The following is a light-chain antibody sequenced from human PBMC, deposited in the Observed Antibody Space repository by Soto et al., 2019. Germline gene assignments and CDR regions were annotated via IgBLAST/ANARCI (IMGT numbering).Light chain of an antibody. J-gene: IGKJ4*01. CDR2: TAS. CDR1: QNVGHN. V-gene: IGKV3-11*01. CDR3: QERSRWPRAT. Sequence: EMVLTQSPATLSLYPEESATLSCRASQNVGHNFAWYQQKSGQPPRILIHTASSRSTGIPARFSGYGSRTDFTLTSSSLEPEDIAVYYGQERSRWPRATFGGGTKVEVK.